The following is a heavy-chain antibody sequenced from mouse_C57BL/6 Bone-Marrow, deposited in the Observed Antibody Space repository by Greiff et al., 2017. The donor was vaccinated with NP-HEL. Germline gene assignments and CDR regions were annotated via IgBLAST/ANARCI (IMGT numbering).Heavy chain of an antibody. CDR2: IRNKANGYTT. CDR3: ARGGLRYFDY. D-gene: IGHD2-4*01. J-gene: IGHJ2*01. CDR1: GFTFTDYY. V-gene: IGHV7-3*01. Sequence: EVNVVESGGGLVQPGGSLSLSCAASGFTFTDYYMSWVRQPPGKALEWLGFIRNKANGYTTEYSASVKGRFTISRDNSQSILYLQMNALRAEDSATYYCARGGLRYFDYWGQGTTLTVSS.